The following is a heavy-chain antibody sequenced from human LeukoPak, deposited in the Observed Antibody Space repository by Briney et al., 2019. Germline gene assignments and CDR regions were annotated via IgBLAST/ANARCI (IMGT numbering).Heavy chain of an antibody. D-gene: IGHD2/OR15-2a*01. CDR1: GGSISSSSYY. CDR3: ARDPPPLLLREELGMDY. CDR2: IYYSGST. J-gene: IGHJ4*02. V-gene: IGHV4-39*02. Sequence: PSETLSLTCTVSGGSISSSSYYWGWIRQPPGKGLEWIGSIYYSGSTYYNPSLKSRVTISVDTSKDQFSLKLSSVTAADTAVYYCARDPPPLLLREELGMDYWGQGTLVTVSS.